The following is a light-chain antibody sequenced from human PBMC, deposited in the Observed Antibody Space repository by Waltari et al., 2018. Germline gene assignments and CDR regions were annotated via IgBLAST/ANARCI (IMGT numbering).Light chain of an antibody. CDR1: SSDVGGYNY. CDR3: CSYAGSYTVV. J-gene: IGLJ2*01. V-gene: IGLV2-11*01. Sequence: QSALTQPRSVSGSPGQSVTISCTGTSSDVGGYNYVSWYQQHPGKAPKLMFYDVSKRPSGVPDRCSGSKSRNTASLTISGLQTDDEADYYCCSYAGSYTVVFGGGTELTVL. CDR2: DVS.